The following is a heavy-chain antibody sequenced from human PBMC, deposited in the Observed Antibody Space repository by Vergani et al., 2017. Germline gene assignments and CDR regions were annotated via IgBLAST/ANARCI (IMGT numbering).Heavy chain of an antibody. CDR1: GYTFTSYY. D-gene: IGHD1-1*01. V-gene: IGHV1-2*02. J-gene: IGHJ4*02. CDR3: ARDPEWNDGNDLDY. CDR2: MHPRTGGT. Sequence: QVQLVQSGAEIGKPGASVKVSCKASGYTFTSYYIHWIRQAPGQGLEWMGLMHPRTGGTNIAQKIQGRVTMTRDTSITTAYMEVTWLRSDDTAMYYCARDPEWNDGNDLDYWGQGPLVTV.